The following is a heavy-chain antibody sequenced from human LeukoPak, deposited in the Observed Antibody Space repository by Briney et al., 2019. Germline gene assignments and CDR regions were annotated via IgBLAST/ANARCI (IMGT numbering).Heavy chain of an antibody. D-gene: IGHD5-18*01. V-gene: IGHV3-21*01. CDR3: ARLPGYSYGIDY. J-gene: IGHJ4*02. CDR2: ISSSSSYI. Sequence: GGSLRLSCAASGFTFSTYSMNWVRQAPGKGLEWVSSISSSSSYIYYADSVKGRFTISRDNAKNSLYLQMNSLRAEDTAVYYCARLPGYSYGIDYWGQGTLVTVSS. CDR1: GFTFSTYS.